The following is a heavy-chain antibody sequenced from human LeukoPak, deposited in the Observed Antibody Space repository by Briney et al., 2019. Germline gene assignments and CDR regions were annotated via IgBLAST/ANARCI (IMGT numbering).Heavy chain of an antibody. CDR3: ARYYDFWSGYSHYYYYYMDV. Sequence: PGVSLRLSCAASGFTFSSYWMSWVRQAPGKGLEWVANIKQDGSEKYYVDSVKGRFTISRDNAKNSLYLQMNSLRAEDTAVYYCARYYDFWSGYSHYYYYYMDVWGKGTTVTVSS. CDR1: GFTFSSYW. J-gene: IGHJ6*03. D-gene: IGHD3-3*01. CDR2: IKQDGSEK. V-gene: IGHV3-7*01.